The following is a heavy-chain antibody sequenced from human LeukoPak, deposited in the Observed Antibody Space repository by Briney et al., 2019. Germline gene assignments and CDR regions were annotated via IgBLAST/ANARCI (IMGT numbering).Heavy chain of an antibody. CDR3: STDPRLLIY. V-gene: IGHV3-74*01. J-gene: IGHJ4*01. D-gene: IGHD2-8*01. Sequence: GGSLRLSCAASGFTFSSYWMHWVRQAPGKGLVWVSRINSDGSSTSYADSVKGRFTISRDNAKDSLYLQMNGLRPEDTALYYCSTDPRLLIYWGHGTLVTVSS. CDR1: GFTFSSYW. CDR2: INSDGSST.